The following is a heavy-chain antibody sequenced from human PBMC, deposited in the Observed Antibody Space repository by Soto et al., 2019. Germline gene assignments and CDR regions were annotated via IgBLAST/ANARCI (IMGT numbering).Heavy chain of an antibody. J-gene: IGHJ4*02. CDR1: GGTFSSYA. D-gene: IGHD2-21*02. CDR3: ARGRAYCGGDCYFAPADY. Sequence: SVKVSCKASGGTFSSYAISWVRQAPGQGLEWMGGIIPIFGTANYAQKFQGRVTITADESTSTAYMELSSLRSEDTAVYYCARGRAYCGGDCYFAPADYWGQGTLVTVSS. CDR2: IIPIFGTA. V-gene: IGHV1-69*13.